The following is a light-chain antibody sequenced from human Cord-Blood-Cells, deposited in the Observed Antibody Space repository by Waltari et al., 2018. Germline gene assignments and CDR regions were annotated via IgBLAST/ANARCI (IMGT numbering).Light chain of an antibody. CDR1: QSISSW. J-gene: IGKJ1*01. Sequence: DIQMTQSPSTLSASVGDRVTITCRPSQSISSWLAWYQQKPGKAPKLLIYKASSLESGVPSRFSGSGSGTEFTLTISSLQPDVFATYYCQQYNSYSWTFGQGTKVEIK. V-gene: IGKV1-5*03. CDR2: KAS. CDR3: QQYNSYSWT.